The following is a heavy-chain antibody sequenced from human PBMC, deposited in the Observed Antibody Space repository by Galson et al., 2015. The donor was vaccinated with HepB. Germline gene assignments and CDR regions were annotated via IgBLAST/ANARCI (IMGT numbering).Heavy chain of an antibody. D-gene: IGHD2-2*01. V-gene: IGHV3-30-3*01. CDR1: GFTFSSYA. Sequence: SGAEVKKPGESLRLSCAASGFTFSSYAMHWVRQAPGKGLEWVAVISYDGSNKYYADSVKGRFTISRDNSKNTLYLQMNSLRAEDTAVYYCAVSTSCYACYYYYGMDVWGQGTTVTVSS. CDR3: AVSTSCYACYYYYGMDV. J-gene: IGHJ6*02. CDR2: ISYDGSNK.